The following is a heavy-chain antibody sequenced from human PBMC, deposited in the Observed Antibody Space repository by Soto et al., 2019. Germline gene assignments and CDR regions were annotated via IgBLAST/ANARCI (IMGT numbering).Heavy chain of an antibody. V-gene: IGHV4-59*01. J-gene: IGHJ5*02. CDR3: ARAYYDSSGYGIDP. CDR1: GGSLSSFY. Sequence: SDTLSLTCTVSGGSLSSFYWSWIRQPPGKGLEWIGYIYYCGNTNYNPSLKSRVTISVDTSKNQFSLKLNSVTAADTAVYYCARAYYDSSGYGIDPWGQRTLVTVS. CDR2: IYYCGNT. D-gene: IGHD3-22*01.